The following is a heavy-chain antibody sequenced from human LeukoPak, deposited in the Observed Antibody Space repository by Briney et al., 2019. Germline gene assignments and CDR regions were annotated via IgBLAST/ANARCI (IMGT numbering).Heavy chain of an antibody. Sequence: SETLSLTCTVSGGSISSYYWSWIRQPPGKGLEWIGYIYYSGSTNYNPSLKSRVTISVDTSKNQFSLKLSSVTAADTAVYCCASSKGDFWSVPPWGSYYGMDVWGQGTTVTVSS. D-gene: IGHD3-3*01. J-gene: IGHJ6*02. CDR2: IYYSGST. CDR3: ASSKGDFWSVPPWGSYYGMDV. CDR1: GGSISSYY. V-gene: IGHV4-59*08.